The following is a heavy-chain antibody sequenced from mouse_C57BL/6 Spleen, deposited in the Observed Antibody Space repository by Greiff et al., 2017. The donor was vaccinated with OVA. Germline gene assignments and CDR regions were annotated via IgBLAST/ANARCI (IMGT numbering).Heavy chain of an antibody. V-gene: IGHV1-26*01. D-gene: IGHD2-5*01. J-gene: IGHJ3*01. CDR2: INPNNGGT. Sequence: EVQLQQSGPELVKPGASVKISCKASGYTFTDYYMNWVKQSHGKSLEWIGDINPNNGGTSYNQKFKGKATLTVDKSSSTAYMELRSLTSEDSAVYYCYSNYPWFAYWGQGTLVTVSA. CDR1: GYTFTDYY. CDR3: YSNYPWFAY.